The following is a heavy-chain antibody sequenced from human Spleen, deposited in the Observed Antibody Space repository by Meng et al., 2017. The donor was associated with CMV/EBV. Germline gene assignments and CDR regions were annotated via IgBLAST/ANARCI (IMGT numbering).Heavy chain of an antibody. CDR2: FDPEDGET. V-gene: IGHV1-24*01. Sequence: ASVKVSCKVSGYTLTELSMHWVRQAPGKGLEWMGGFDPEDGETIYAQKFQGRVTITEDTSTDTAYMELSSLRSEDTAVYYCATGSIAAAGYAFDIWGQGTMVTVSS. CDR1: GYTLTELS. D-gene: IGHD6-13*01. J-gene: IGHJ3*02. CDR3: ATGSIAAAGYAFDI.